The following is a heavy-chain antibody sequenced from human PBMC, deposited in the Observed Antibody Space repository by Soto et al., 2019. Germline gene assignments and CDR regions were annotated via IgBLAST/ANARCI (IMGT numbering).Heavy chain of an antibody. CDR1: GGTFSSYA. CDR3: ARDSDGSGSYYNPGGMDV. Sequence: GASVKVSCKASGGTFSSYAISWVRQAPGQGLEWMGGIIPIFGTANYTRKFQGRVTITADESTSTAYMELSSLRSEDTAVYYCARDSDGSGSYYNPGGMDVWGQGTTVTVSS. CDR2: IIPIFGTA. V-gene: IGHV1-69*13. D-gene: IGHD3-10*01. J-gene: IGHJ6*02.